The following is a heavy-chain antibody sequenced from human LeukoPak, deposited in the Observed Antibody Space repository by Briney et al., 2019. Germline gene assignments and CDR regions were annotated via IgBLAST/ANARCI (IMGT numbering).Heavy chain of an antibody. V-gene: IGHV1-69*05. CDR3: ARGVQMATIGDY. J-gene: IGHJ4*02. CDR1: GGTFSSYA. Sequence: GASVKVSCKASGGTFSSYAISWVRQAPGQGLEWMGGIIPIFGTANYAQKFQGRVTITTDESTSTAYMELSSLRSEDTAVYYCARGVQMATIGDYWGQGTLVTVSS. CDR2: IIPIFGTA. D-gene: IGHD5-24*01.